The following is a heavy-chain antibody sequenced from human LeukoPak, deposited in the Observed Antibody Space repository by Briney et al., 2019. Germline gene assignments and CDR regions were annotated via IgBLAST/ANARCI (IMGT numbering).Heavy chain of an antibody. J-gene: IGHJ5*02. D-gene: IGHD4-17*01. V-gene: IGHV3-23*01. Sequence: QSGGSLRLSCAASGFTFSSYGMSWVRQAPGKGLEWVSTLSSSGDSTYYADSVKGRFTISRDNSKNSLFLQMHSLRAEDTAVYYCVRDTYDYGDSRWCDPWGQGTLVTVSS. CDR1: GFTFSSYG. CDR3: VRDTYDYGDSRWCDP. CDR2: LSSSGDST.